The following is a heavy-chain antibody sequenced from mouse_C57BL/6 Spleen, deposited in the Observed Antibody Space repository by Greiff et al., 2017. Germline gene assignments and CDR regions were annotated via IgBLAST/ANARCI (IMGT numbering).Heavy chain of an antibody. V-gene: IGHV5-16*01. Sequence: EVKVVESEGGLVQPGSSMKLSCTASGFTFSDYYMAWVRQVPEKGLEWVANINYDGSSTYYLDSLKSRFIISRDNAKNILYLQMSSLKSEDTATYYCAKASLGRGFDYWGQGTTLTVSS. CDR3: AKASLGRGFDY. CDR2: INYDGSST. CDR1: GFTFSDYY. D-gene: IGHD4-1*01. J-gene: IGHJ2*01.